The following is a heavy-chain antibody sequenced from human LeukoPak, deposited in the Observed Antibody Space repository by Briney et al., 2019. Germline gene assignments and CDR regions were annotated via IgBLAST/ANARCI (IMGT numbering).Heavy chain of an antibody. J-gene: IGHJ4*02. CDR2: INHSGST. D-gene: IGHD2-2*01. CDR1: GGSFSGYY. V-gene: IGHV4-34*01. CDR3: ARVSSPTIVVVPAAIGRYFDY. Sequence: SETLSLTCAVYGGSFSGYYWSWIRQPPGKGLEWIGEINHSGSTNYNPSLKSRVTISVDTSKNQFSLKPSSVTAADTAVYYCARVSSPTIVVVPAAIGRYFDYWGQGTLVTVSS.